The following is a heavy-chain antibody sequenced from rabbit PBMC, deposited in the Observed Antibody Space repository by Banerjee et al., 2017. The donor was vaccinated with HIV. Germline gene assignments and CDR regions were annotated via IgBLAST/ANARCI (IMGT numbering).Heavy chain of an antibody. V-gene: IGHV1S45*01. CDR2: INTSSCNT. J-gene: IGHJ4*01. CDR3: ARDLAGFMGWNFNL. D-gene: IGHD4-1*01. Sequence: QEQLVESGGGLVKPEGSLTLTCTASGFSFSNKYVVCWVRQAPGKGLAWIACINTSSCNTVYASWAKGLFTISKTSSTTVTLQMTSLTAADTATYFCARDLAGFMGWNFNLWGQGTLVTVS. CDR1: GFSFSNKYV.